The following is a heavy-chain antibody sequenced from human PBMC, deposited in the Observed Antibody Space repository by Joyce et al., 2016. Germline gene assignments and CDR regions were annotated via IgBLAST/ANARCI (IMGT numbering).Heavy chain of an antibody. CDR1: GGTFSNKA. CDR2: VIPNFDKT. CDR3: ARDIYNCRSSSCYDDDYYYMDV. J-gene: IGHJ6*03. D-gene: IGHD2-2*01. V-gene: IGHV1-69*04. Sequence: QVQLVQSGAEVKKPGSSVKVSCTASGGTFSNKAITWVRQAPGQGLEWMGRVIPNFDKTTYEQKFQGRVTITADKSTSTAYMELSSLRSEDTAVYFCARDIYNCRSSSCYDDDYYYMDVWGKGTAVTVSS.